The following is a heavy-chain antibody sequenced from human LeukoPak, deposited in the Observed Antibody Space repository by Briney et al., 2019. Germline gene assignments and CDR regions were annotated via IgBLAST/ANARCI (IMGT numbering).Heavy chain of an antibody. D-gene: IGHD3-10*01. CDR1: GFTFTTYA. V-gene: IGHV3-23*01. CDR3: AKCRGGVVGSWYFDF. J-gene: IGHJ2*01. CDR2: ISGSGGST. Sequence: GSLRLSCAASGFTFTTYATSWVRQAPGKGLEWVSTISGSGGSTYYADSVKGRFTISRDNSKNTLYLQMNSLGAEDTAVYYCAKCRGGVVGSWYFDFWGRGTLVTVSS.